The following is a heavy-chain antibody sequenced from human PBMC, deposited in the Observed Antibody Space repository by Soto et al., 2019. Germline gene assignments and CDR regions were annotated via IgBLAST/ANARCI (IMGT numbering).Heavy chain of an antibody. CDR3: VKDRALAGTGPLDY. D-gene: IGHD6-19*01. V-gene: IGHV3-43*01. CDR2: ITLDGVNT. Sequence: PGGSLRLSCAASGFSFDDYRMHWVRQAPGKGLEWVALITLDGVNTFYGDSVKGRFTISRDNSKSSLYLLMNSLRTEDTALYYRVKDRALAGTGPLDYWGKGTLVTVSS. J-gene: IGHJ4*02. CDR1: GFSFDDYR.